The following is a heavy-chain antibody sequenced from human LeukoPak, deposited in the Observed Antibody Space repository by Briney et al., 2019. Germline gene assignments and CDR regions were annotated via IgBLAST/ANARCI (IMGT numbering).Heavy chain of an antibody. CDR2: ISGSGGST. CDR1: GFPFTSHP. J-gene: IGHJ4*02. Sequence: GGSLTLPCAASGFPFTSHPISWFRQPPGKGLEWVSAISGSGGSTYYADSVKGRSTISRDNSKNTLYLQMNSLRAEDTAVYYCANSPPPSTLDYDILTSYWGQGTLVTVSS. V-gene: IGHV3-23*01. D-gene: IGHD3-9*01. CDR3: ANSPPPSTLDYDILTSY.